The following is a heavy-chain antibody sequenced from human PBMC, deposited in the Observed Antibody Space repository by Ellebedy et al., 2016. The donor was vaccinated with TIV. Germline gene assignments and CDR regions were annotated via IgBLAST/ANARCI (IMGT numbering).Heavy chain of an antibody. CDR2: ISDSGGNT. CDR3: ARDPVGVGPAFDV. D-gene: IGHD4-23*01. V-gene: IGHV3-23*01. Sequence: PGESLKISCVASGFTFSSYAMCWVRQAPGKGLEWVSTISDSGGNTHFPDSVKGRFTISRDNSKDTLFLQMNSLRAEDTAIYFCARDPVGVGPAFDVWGQGTMVTVSS. J-gene: IGHJ3*01. CDR1: GFTFSSYA.